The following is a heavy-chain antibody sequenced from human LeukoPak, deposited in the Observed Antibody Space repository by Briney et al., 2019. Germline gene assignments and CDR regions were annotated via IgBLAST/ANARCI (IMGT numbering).Heavy chain of an antibody. D-gene: IGHD3-10*01. Sequence: SETLSLTCTVSGGSISSYYWSWIRQPPGKGLEWIGYIYYSGSTNYNPSLKSRVTISVDTSKNQFSLKLSSVTAADTAVYYCARDRFRLLWFGDQEDYYYMDVWGKGTTVTVSS. CDR3: ARDRFRLLWFGDQEDYYYMDV. V-gene: IGHV4-59*12. CDR2: IYYSGST. CDR1: GGSISSYY. J-gene: IGHJ6*03.